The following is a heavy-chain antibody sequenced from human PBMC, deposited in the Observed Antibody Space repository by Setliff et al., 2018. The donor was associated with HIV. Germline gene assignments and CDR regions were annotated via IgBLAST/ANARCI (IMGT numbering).Heavy chain of an antibody. CDR3: ASVLRYYGSGSYPFGY. J-gene: IGHJ4*02. D-gene: IGHD3-10*01. Sequence: NPSGTLSLTCTVSGGSISSSSYYWGWIRQPPGKGLEWIGSIYYSGSTYYNPSLKSRVTISVDTSKNQFSLKLSSVTAADTAVYYCASVLRYYGSGSYPFGYWGQGTLVTVSS. CDR1: GGSISSSSYY. CDR2: IYYSGST. V-gene: IGHV4-39*01.